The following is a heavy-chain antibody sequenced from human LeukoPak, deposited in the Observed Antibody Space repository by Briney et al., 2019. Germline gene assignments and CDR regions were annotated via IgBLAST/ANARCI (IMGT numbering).Heavy chain of an antibody. CDR1: GFTFSSYS. Sequence: GGSLRLSCAASGFTFSSYSMNWVRQAPGKGLEWVSSISSSSSYIYYADSVKGRFTISRDNAKNSLYLQMNSLRAEDTAVYYCASVYSSGWEFDYWGQGTLVTVSS. J-gene: IGHJ4*02. CDR3: ASVYSSGWEFDY. D-gene: IGHD6-19*01. CDR2: ISSSSSYI. V-gene: IGHV3-21*01.